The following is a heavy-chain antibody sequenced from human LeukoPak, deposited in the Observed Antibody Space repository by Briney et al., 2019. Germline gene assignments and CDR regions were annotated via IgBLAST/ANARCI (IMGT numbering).Heavy chain of an antibody. J-gene: IGHJ3*02. CDR1: GGSFSGYY. CDR3: ARDNDSSGNDAFDI. D-gene: IGHD3-22*01. V-gene: IGHV4-59*01. CDR2: IYYSGST. Sequence: SETLSLTCAVYGGSFSGYYWSWIRQPPGKGLEWIGYIYYSGSTNYNPSLKSRVTISVDTSKNQFSLKLSSVTAADTAVYYCARDNDSSGNDAFDIWGQGTMVTVSS.